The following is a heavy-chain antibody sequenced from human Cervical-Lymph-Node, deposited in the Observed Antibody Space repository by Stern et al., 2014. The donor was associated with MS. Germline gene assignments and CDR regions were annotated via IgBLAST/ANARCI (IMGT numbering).Heavy chain of an antibody. Sequence: QMQLVQSGAEVKKPGASVKVSCKSSGYTFTGHYLHWVRQAPGHGLEWVGWIYPYNGSTTHAPTFQGRVTITRDPSIDTAYMELTGLTSADTAVYYCARGIPRMASVLSPFMYSFQSWGQGTQITVSS. V-gene: IGHV1-2*07. CDR3: ARGIPRMASVLSPFMYSFQS. CDR1: GYTFTGHY. J-gene: IGHJ4*02. D-gene: IGHD5-24*01. CDR2: IYPYNGST.